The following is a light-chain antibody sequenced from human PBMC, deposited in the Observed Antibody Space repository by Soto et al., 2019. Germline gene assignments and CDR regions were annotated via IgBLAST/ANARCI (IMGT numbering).Light chain of an antibody. J-gene: IGLJ1*01. Sequence: QSALTQPASVSGSPGQSITISCTGTSSDIGGYNYVSWYQQHPGESPKLVIYEVSNRPSGVSNRFSGSKSGNTASLTISGLQADDEADYYCCSKTSSITYVFGSGTKVTAL. V-gene: IGLV2-14*01. CDR2: EVS. CDR3: CSKTSSITYV. CDR1: SSDIGGYNY.